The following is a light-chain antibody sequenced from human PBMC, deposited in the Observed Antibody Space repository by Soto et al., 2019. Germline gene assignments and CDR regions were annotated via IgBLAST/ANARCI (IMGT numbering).Light chain of an antibody. CDR1: QDISTW. J-gene: IGKJ5*01. CDR2: AVS. CDR3: QQADSLPLVS. Sequence: DIQMTQSPSSVSASLGARVTITCRASQDISTWLAWYQQKPGKAPKLLIYAVSSFFSGVPSRFSGSGSGTDFALTISSLQPEDFATYDCQQADSLPLVSFGQGTRLDLK. V-gene: IGKV1-12*01.